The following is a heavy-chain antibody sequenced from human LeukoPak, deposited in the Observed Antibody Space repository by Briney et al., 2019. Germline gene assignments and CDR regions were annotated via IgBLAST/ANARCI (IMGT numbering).Heavy chain of an antibody. J-gene: IGHJ3*01. Sequence: GRSLRLSCAASGFTFSSYPMHWVRQAPGKGLEWVAVISYDGSSKYYADSVKGRFTISRDNSKNTLYLEMNSLRAEDTAAYYCARGKVTMIVVVLTAWGQGTMVTVSS. CDR1: GFTFSSYP. CDR2: ISYDGSSK. D-gene: IGHD3-22*01. V-gene: IGHV3-30-3*01. CDR3: ARGKVTMIVVVLTA.